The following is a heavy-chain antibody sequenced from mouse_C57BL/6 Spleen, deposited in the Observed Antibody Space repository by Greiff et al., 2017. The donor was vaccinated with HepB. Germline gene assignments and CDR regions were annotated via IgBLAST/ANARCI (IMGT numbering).Heavy chain of an antibody. J-gene: IGHJ4*01. Sequence: QVQLKESGPGLVQPSQSLSITCTVSGFSLTSYGVHWVRQSPGKGLEWLGVIWSGGSTDYNAAFISRLSISKDNSKSQVFFKMNSLQADDTAIYYCASYDYDGPYYAMDYWGQGTSVTVSS. CDR2: IWSGGST. D-gene: IGHD2-4*01. CDR1: GFSLTSYG. CDR3: ASYDYDGPYYAMDY. V-gene: IGHV2-2*01.